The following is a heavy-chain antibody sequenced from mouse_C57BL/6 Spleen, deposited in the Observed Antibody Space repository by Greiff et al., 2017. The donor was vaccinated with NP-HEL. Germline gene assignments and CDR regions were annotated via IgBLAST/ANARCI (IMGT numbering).Heavy chain of an antibody. CDR1: GYTFTSYW. J-gene: IGHJ1*03. Sequence: QVQLQQPGAELVRPGSSVKLSCKASGYTFTSYWMHWVKQRPIQGLEWIGNIDPSDSETHYNQKFKDKATLTVDKSSSTAYMQLSSLTSEDSAVYYCARSYYGSSDWYFDVWGTGTTVTVSS. CDR2: IDPSDSET. CDR3: ARSYYGSSDWYFDV. D-gene: IGHD1-1*01. V-gene: IGHV1-52*01.